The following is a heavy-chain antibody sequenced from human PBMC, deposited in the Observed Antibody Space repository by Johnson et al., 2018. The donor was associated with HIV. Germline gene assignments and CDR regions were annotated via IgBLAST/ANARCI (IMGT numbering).Heavy chain of an antibody. V-gene: IGHV3-33*01. CDR1: GFTFSSYA. D-gene: IGHD1-26*01. Sequence: VQLVESGGGVVQPGRSLRLSCAASGFTFSSYALHWVRQAPGKGLAWVAFIRYDGSNKYYADSVKGRFTIPRDNSYNTLYLQMNSLRAEDTAVYYCASASSGSYYDQEPFDAFDIWGQGTMVTVSS. CDR2: IRYDGSNK. J-gene: IGHJ3*02. CDR3: ASASSGSYYDQEPFDAFDI.